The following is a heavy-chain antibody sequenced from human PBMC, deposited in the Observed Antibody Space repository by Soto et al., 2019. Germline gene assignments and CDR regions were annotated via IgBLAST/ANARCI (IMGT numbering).Heavy chain of an antibody. CDR2: INHSGST. CDR1: GGSFSGYY. Sequence: SETLSLTCAVYGGSFSGYYWSWIRQPPGKGLEWIGEINHSGSTNYNPSLKSRVTISVDTSKNQFSLKLSSVTAADTAVYYCARVRSSIAARTRGMDVWGQGTTVTVSS. D-gene: IGHD6-6*01. J-gene: IGHJ6*02. CDR3: ARVRSSIAARTRGMDV. V-gene: IGHV4-34*01.